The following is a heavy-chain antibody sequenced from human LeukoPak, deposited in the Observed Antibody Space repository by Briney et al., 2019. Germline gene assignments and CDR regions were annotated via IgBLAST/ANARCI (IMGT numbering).Heavy chain of an antibody. V-gene: IGHV1-69*01. CDR3: ARESTPPPGSCGGDCYLAYYYYGMDV. J-gene: IGHJ6*02. D-gene: IGHD2-21*02. CDR2: IIPIFGTA. Sequence: PVKVSCKASGGTFSSYAISWVRQAPGQGLEWMGGIIPIFGTANYAQKFQGRVTITADESTSTAYMELSSLRSEDTAVYYCARESTPPPGSCGGDCYLAYYYYGMDVWGQGTTVTVSS. CDR1: GGTFSSYA.